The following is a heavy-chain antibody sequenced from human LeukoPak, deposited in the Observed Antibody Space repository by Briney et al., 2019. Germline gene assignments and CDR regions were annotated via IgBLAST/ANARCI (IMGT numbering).Heavy chain of an antibody. V-gene: IGHV3-11*03. CDR1: GFTFSDYY. D-gene: IGHD6-13*01. CDR2: ISGRNYI. CDR3: TRLQPAGTESYFYYGMDV. J-gene: IGHJ6*02. Sequence: GGSLRLSCAASGFTFSDYYMSWIRQAPGKGLEWVSYISGRNYITYADSVKGRFTISRDNAKNSLFVQMNSLRAEDTAVYYCTRLQPAGTESYFYYGMDVWGQGTTVTVSS.